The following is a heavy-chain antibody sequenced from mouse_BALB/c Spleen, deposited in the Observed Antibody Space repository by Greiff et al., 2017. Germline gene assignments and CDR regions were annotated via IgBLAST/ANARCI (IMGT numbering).Heavy chain of an antibody. CDR2: ISYSGST. V-gene: IGHV3-2*02. CDR1: GYSITSDYA. CDR3: AREGAIYYGYDDAMDY. D-gene: IGHD2-2*01. J-gene: IGHJ4*01. Sequence: VQLQQSGPGLVKPSQSLSLTCTVTGYSITSDYAWNWIRQFPGNKLEWMGYISYSGSTSYNPSLKSRISITRDTSKNQFFLQLNSVTTEDTATYYCAREGAIYYGYDDAMDYWGQGTSVTVSS.